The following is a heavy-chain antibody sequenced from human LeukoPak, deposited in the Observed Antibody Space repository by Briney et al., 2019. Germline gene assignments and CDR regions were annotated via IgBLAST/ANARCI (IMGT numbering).Heavy chain of an antibody. J-gene: IGHJ3*02. CDR1: GDSISSGDYY. CDR3: ARGPYSYDSSGAFDI. CDR2: ISSSGST. D-gene: IGHD3-22*01. V-gene: IGHV4-61*02. Sequence: SETLSLTCTVSGDSISSGDYYWSWIRQPAGKGLKWIGRISSSGSTNYNPSLKSRVTISVDTSKNQFSLKLSSVTAADTAVYFCARGPYSYDSSGAFDIWGQGTMVTVSS.